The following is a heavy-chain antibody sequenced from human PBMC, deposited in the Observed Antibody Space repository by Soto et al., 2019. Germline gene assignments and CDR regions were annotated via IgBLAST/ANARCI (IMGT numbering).Heavy chain of an antibody. V-gene: IGHV1-69*01. CDR2: ITPVFGTA. Sequence: QVQLVQSGAEVKKPGSSVKVSCKASADTFNSYSLSWLRQAPGQRLEWMGGITPVFGTADYAQSFEDRLTITADDSTSTFYMELSSLRSDDTAVYYCARSLEGTTVTNSFAPWGQGALVTVSS. CDR3: ARSLEGTTVTNSFAP. J-gene: IGHJ5*02. CDR1: ADTFNSYS. D-gene: IGHD4-17*01.